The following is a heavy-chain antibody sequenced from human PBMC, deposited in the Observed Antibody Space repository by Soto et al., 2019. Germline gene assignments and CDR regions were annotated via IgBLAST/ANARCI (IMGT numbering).Heavy chain of an antibody. CDR2: IYNTGST. J-gene: IGHJ4*02. CDR1: GGSISSADYY. V-gene: IGHV4-30-4*01. D-gene: IGHD1-26*01. Sequence: QVQLQEPGPRLVEPSQTLSLTCTVSGGSISSADYYWSWIRQPPGTGLEWIGHIYNTGSTYSNPSRQSRVTLSVDMSKNQFSLKLSSVTAADTAVYYCARGSSGDKVDYWGQGTLVTVSS. CDR3: ARGSSGDKVDY.